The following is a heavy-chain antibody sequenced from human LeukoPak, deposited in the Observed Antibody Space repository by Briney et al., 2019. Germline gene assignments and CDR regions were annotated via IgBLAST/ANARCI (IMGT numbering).Heavy chain of an antibody. D-gene: IGHD1-26*01. V-gene: IGHV3-74*01. CDR2: IDGDGSST. CDR3: IRDYGAVGATNAFDI. CDR1: GFTFSRYW. Sequence: PGGSLRLSCAASGFTFSRYWMHWVRQVPGKGLVWVSRIDGDGSSTGYADFVKGRFTISRDNAQNTLYLQMNSLRVEDTAVYYCIRDYGAVGATNAFDIWGQGTMVTVSS. J-gene: IGHJ3*02.